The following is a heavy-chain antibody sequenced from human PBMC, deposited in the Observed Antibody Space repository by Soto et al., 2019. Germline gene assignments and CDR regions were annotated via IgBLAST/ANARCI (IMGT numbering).Heavy chain of an antibody. D-gene: IGHD3-10*01. CDR2: INHSGST. J-gene: IGHJ6*02. CDR3: ARIRGYYGSGSYYTRYYYYYGMDV. CDR1: GGSFSGYY. Sequence: PSETLSLTCAVYGGSFSGYYWSWIRQPPGKWLEWIGEINHSGSTNYNPSLKSRVTISVDTSKNQFSLKLSSVTAADTAVYYCARIRGYYGSGSYYTRYYYYYGMDVWGQGXTVTVYS. V-gene: IGHV4-34*01.